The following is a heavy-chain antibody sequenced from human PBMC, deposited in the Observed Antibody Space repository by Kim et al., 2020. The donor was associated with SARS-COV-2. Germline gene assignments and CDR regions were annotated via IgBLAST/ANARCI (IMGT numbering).Heavy chain of an antibody. V-gene: IGHV3-48*02. CDR3: ARGSGDY. Sequence: GGSLRLSCAASGFSFSRHSMNWVRQAPGKGLEWISYIDGRNNIIFYADSVRGRFTISTDTVENSLYLQMNSLRDEDTGVYFCARGSGDYWGQGTLVTVSS. CDR1: GFSFSRHS. CDR2: IDGRNNII. J-gene: IGHJ4*02. D-gene: IGHD3-10*01.